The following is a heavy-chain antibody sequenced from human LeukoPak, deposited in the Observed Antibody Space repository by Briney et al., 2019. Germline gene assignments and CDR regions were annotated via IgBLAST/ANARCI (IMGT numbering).Heavy chain of an antibody. Sequence: SETLSLTCTVSGGSISSYYWSWIRQPPGKGLEWIGSIYYSGSTYYNPSLKSRVILSLDKSANQFSLNLSSVTAADTAVYYCARFSPRAMGNYLDFWGQGTLVTVSS. CDR3: ARFSPRAMGNYLDF. J-gene: IGHJ4*02. CDR1: GGSISSYY. D-gene: IGHD7-27*01. CDR2: IYYSGST. V-gene: IGHV4-59*04.